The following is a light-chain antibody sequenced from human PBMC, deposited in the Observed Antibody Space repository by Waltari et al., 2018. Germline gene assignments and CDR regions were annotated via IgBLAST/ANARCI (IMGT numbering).Light chain of an antibody. CDR1: QTISPY. J-gene: IGKJ2*01. CDR2: AAS. CDR3: HQSHTVPHT. Sequence: DIQMTQSSSSLSASVGASVTITSRASQTISPYLNWYQQTTGKAPKPLIYAASALQSGVPSRFRGSGSGTDFTLTITSLQPEDFATYYCHQSHTVPHTFGQGTKLEIK. V-gene: IGKV1-39*01.